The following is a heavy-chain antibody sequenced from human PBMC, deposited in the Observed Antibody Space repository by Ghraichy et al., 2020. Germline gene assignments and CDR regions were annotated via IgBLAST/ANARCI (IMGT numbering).Heavy chain of an antibody. Sequence: ESLNISCAVYGGSFSGYYWSWIRQPPGKGLEWIGEINHSGSTNYNPSLKSRVTISVDTSKNQFSLKLSSVTAADTAVYYCSRGRISLYYYDSSGYYFHRPNFQHWGQGTLVTVSS. CDR2: INHSGST. D-gene: IGHD3-22*01. CDR3: SRGRISLYYYDSSGYYFHRPNFQH. J-gene: IGHJ1*01. V-gene: IGHV4-34*01. CDR1: GGSFSGYY.